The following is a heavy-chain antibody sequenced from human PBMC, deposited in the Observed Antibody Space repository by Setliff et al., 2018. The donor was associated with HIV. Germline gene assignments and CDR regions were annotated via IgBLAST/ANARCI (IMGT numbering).Heavy chain of an antibody. CDR2: INTNSGAT. CDR1: GYTFSDYY. J-gene: IGHJ4*02. CDR3: VRDRGVKDNVH. Sequence: GASVKVSCKASGYTFSDYYVHWMRQAPGEGLEWMGWINTNSGATNYAQKFQVRVTMTRDTSISPAYMDLKSLRSDDTALYYCVRDRGVKDNVHWGQGTLVTVSS. D-gene: IGHD2-15*01. V-gene: IGHV1-2*02.